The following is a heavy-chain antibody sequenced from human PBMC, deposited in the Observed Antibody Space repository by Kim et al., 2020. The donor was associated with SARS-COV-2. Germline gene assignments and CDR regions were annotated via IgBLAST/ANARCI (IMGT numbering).Heavy chain of an antibody. CDR2: IYYSGST. Sequence: SETLSLTCTVSGGSISSGGYYWSWIRQHPGKGLEWIGYIYYSGSTYYNPSLKRRVTISVDTSKNQFSLKLSSVTAADTAVYYCARGAYCYGSGWGFDPWGQGTLVTVSS. CDR3: ARGAYCYGSGWGFDP. V-gene: IGHV4-31*03. D-gene: IGHD3-10*01. CDR1: GGSISSGGYY. J-gene: IGHJ5*02.